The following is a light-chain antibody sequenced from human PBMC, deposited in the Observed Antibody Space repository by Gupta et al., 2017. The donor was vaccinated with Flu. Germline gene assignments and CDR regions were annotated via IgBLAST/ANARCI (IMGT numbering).Light chain of an antibody. J-gene: IGKJ4*01. CDR1: QNVGSN. CDR2: DAS. CDR3: QQYNSWPPLT. V-gene: IGKV3-15*01. Sequence: ATLSVSPGEAATLSCRASQNVGSNLAWYQQKPGQAPRLLIFDASARATGIPARFSGSGSGTEFTLTISSLQSEDFAVYYCQQYNSWPPLTFGGGTNVEIK.